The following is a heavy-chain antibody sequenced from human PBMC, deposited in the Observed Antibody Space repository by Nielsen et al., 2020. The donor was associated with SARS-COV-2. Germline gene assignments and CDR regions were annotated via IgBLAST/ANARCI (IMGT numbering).Heavy chain of an antibody. J-gene: IGHJ3*02. V-gene: IGHV3-23*01. CDR2: ISGSGGST. Sequence: GESLKISCAASGFTFSSYAMSWVRQAPGKGLEWVSAISGSGGSTYYADSVKGRFTISRDNAKNSLYLQMNSLRAEDTAVYYCVMTTVTTPLDAFDIWGQGTMVTVSS. CDR1: GFTFSSYA. CDR3: VMTTVTTPLDAFDI. D-gene: IGHD4-17*01.